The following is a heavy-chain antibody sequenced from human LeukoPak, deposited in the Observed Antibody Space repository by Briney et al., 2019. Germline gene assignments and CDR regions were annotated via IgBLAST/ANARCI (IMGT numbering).Heavy chain of an antibody. CDR1: GFTFDDYA. J-gene: IGHJ4*02. CDR3: AKDHPGYYDILTGFDY. D-gene: IGHD3-9*01. V-gene: IGHV3-9*01. Sequence: PGGSLRLSCAASGFTFDDYAMHWVRQAPGKGLEWVSGISWNSGSIGYADSVKGRFTISRDNAKNSLYLQMNSLRAEDTAVYYCAKDHPGYYDILTGFDYWGQGTLVTVPS. CDR2: ISWNSGSI.